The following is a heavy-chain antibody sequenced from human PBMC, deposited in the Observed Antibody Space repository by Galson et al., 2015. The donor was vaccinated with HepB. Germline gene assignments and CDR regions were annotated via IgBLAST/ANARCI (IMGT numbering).Heavy chain of an antibody. V-gene: IGHV4-31*03. CDR1: GGSISSGGYY. CDR2: IYYSGST. CDR3: AILTNPKGGQQLATDY. D-gene: IGHD6-13*01. Sequence: TLSLTCTVSGGSISSGGYYWSWIRQHPGKGLEWIGYIYYSGSTYYDPSLKSRVTISVDTSKNQFSLKLSSVTAADTAVYYCAILTNPKGGQQLATDYWGQGTLVTVSS. J-gene: IGHJ4*02.